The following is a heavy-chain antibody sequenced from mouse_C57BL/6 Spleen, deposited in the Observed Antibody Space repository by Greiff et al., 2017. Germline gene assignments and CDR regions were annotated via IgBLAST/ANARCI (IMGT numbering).Heavy chain of an antibody. CDR3: AREDYYGSSFFDY. CDR2: IYPSDSET. Sequence: VQLQQPGAELVRPGSSVKLSCKASGYTFTSYWMDWVKQRPGQGLEWIGNIYPSDSETHYNQKFKDKATLTVDKSSSTAYMQLSSLTSEDSAVYYCAREDYYGSSFFDYWGQSTTLTVSS. J-gene: IGHJ2*01. D-gene: IGHD1-1*01. V-gene: IGHV1-61*01. CDR1: GYTFTSYW.